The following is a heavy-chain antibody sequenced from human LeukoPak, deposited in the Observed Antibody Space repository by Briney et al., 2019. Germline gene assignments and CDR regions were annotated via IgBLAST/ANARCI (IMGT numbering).Heavy chain of an antibody. Sequence: ASVKVSCKASAYTFTSYDINWVRQATGQGLEWMGWMNPNSGNTGYAQKFQGRVTMTRNTSMSTAYMELSSLRSEDTAVYYCARVDPIAAADYWGQGTLVTVSS. CDR2: MNPNSGNT. V-gene: IGHV1-8*01. CDR1: AYTFTSYD. J-gene: IGHJ4*02. CDR3: ARVDPIAAADY. D-gene: IGHD6-13*01.